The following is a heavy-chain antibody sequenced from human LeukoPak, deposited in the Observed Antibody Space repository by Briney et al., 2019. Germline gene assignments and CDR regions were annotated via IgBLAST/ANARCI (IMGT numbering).Heavy chain of an antibody. CDR2: INHSGST. CDR3: ARVTTVTQGVYYYYMDV. CDR1: GGSFSGCY. J-gene: IGHJ6*03. Sequence: SETLSLTCAVYGGSFSGCYWSWIRQPPGKGLEWIGEINHSGSTNYNPSLKSRVTISVDTSKNQFSLKLSSVTAADTAVYYCARVTTVTQGVYYYYMDVWGKGTTVTVSS. D-gene: IGHD4-17*01. V-gene: IGHV4-34*01.